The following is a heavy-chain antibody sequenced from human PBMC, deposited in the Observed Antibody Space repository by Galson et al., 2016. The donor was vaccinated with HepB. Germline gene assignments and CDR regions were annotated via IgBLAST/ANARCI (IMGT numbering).Heavy chain of an antibody. CDR3: AKDFTMIVVPYYYYGMDV. V-gene: IGHV3-30*18. CDR2: ISYDGSIK. CDR1: GFTFLSYG. Sequence: SLRLSCAASGFTFLSYGMHWVRQAPGKGLEWVAVISYDGSIKYYVDSVKGRFTISRESSQNTLYLQMNSLRAEDTAVYHCAKDFTMIVVPYYYYGMDVWGQGTTVTVSS. D-gene: IGHD3-22*01. J-gene: IGHJ6*02.